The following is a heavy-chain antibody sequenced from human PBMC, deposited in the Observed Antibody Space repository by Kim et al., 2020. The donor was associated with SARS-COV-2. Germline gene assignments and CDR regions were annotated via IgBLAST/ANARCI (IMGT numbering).Heavy chain of an antibody. Sequence: GGSLRLSCAASGFTFSSYSMNWVRQAPGKGLEWVSSISSSSSYIYYADSVKGRFTISRDNAKNSLYLQMNSLRAEDTAVYYCARDLGGAIFGVVTADYGMDVWGQGTTVTVSS. CDR3: ARDLGGAIFGVVTADYGMDV. CDR1: GFTFSSYS. J-gene: IGHJ6*02. V-gene: IGHV3-21*01. D-gene: IGHD3-3*01. CDR2: ISSSSSYI.